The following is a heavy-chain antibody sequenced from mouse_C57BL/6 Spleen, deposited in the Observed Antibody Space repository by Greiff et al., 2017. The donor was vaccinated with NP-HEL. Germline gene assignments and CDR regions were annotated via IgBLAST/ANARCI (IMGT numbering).Heavy chain of an antibody. CDR2: ISYDGSN. Sequence: ESGPGLVKPSQSLSLTCSVTGYSITSGYYWNWIRQFPGNKLEWMGYISYDGSNNYNPSLKNRISITRDTSKNQFFLKLNSVTTEDTATYYCARGEDLLLRSNAMDYWGQGTSVTVSS. D-gene: IGHD1-1*01. V-gene: IGHV3-6*01. CDR1: GYSITSGYY. J-gene: IGHJ4*01. CDR3: ARGEDLLLRSNAMDY.